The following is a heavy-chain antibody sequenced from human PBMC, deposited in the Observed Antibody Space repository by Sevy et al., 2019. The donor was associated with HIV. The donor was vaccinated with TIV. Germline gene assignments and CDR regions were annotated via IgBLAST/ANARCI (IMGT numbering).Heavy chain of an antibody. Sequence: SETLSLTCTVSGGSISTSDFYWGWIRQSPGKGLEWIGSIFNSGITYYNPSLKSRVTISVDTSKNQFSLRVNSVTAADTAVYYCARHRFASIYSAFDYWGQGTLVTVSS. V-gene: IGHV4-39*01. J-gene: IGHJ4*02. CDR2: IFNSGIT. CDR1: GGSISTSDFY. CDR3: ARHRFASIYSAFDY. D-gene: IGHD3-3*02.